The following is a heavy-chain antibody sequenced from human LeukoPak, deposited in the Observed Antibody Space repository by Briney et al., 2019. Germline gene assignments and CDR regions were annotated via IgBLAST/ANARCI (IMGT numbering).Heavy chain of an antibody. CDR3: ARAKPADFDL. J-gene: IGHJ2*01. CDR2: VKEDGRET. Sequence: GGSLRLSCVGSGFTFNTYWIHWVRQAPGKGLVWVSRVKEDGRETNYADSVKGRFTLSRDNAKNTVYLQMNNLGAEDTAVYHCARAKPADFDLWGRGTLVTVSS. CDR1: GFTFNTYW. V-gene: IGHV3-74*01.